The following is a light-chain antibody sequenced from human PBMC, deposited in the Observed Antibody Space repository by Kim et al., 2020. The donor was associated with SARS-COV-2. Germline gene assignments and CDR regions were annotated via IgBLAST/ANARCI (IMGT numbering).Light chain of an antibody. CDR3: AVWDDSLKQGV. J-gene: IGLJ3*02. Sequence: QSVLTQPPSASGTPGQRVTISCSGSSSNIGSNNVVWYQQLPGAAPNLLIYSNNQRPSGIPDRCSGSRSGTSASLAISGLQSGDEADYYCAVWDDSLKQGVFGGGTQLTVL. V-gene: IGLV1-44*01. CDR2: SNN. CDR1: SSNIGSNN.